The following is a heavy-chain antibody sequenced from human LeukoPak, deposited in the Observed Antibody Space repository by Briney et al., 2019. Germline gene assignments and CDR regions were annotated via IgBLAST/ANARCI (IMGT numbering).Heavy chain of an antibody. J-gene: IGHJ4*02. CDR3: ASGATTRLDY. V-gene: IGHV3-33*01. CDR2: IWYDGSNE. CDR1: GFTFSSYG. D-gene: IGHD1-26*01. Sequence: GGSLRLSCAASGFTFSSYGMHWVRQAPGKGLEWVAVIWYDGSNEYYVDSVKGRFTISGDNSKNTLYLQMNSLRAEDTAVYFCASGATTRLDYWGQGTLVTVSS.